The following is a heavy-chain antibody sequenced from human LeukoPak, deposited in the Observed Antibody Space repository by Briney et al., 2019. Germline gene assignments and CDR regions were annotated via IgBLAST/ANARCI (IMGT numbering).Heavy chain of an antibody. V-gene: IGHV4-30-4*01. CDR1: GGSISSGDYY. D-gene: IGHD3-22*01. CDR2: IYYSGST. Sequence: PSETLSLTCTVSGGSISSGDYYWSWLRQPPGKGLEWIGYIYYSGSTYYNPSLKSRVTISVDTSKNQFSLKLSSVTAADTAVYYCARVGDYYDSSGYYRLFDYWGQGTLVTVSS. J-gene: IGHJ4*02. CDR3: ARVGDYYDSSGYYRLFDY.